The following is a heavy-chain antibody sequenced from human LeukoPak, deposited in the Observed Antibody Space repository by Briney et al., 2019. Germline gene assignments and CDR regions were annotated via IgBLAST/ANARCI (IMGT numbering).Heavy chain of an antibody. V-gene: IGHV3-53*01. J-gene: IGHJ6*03. Sequence: GGFLRLSCAASGFTVSYKYMKWVRQAPGKGLEWVSLIYSGGTTYYADSVKGRFTISRDNSNNTMYLLMNSLRAEDTAVYYCARGRTGYSSGWSGPREYYYMDVWGKGTTVTVSS. D-gene: IGHD6-19*01. CDR1: GFTVSYKY. CDR2: IYSGGTT. CDR3: ARGRTGYSSGWSGPREYYYMDV.